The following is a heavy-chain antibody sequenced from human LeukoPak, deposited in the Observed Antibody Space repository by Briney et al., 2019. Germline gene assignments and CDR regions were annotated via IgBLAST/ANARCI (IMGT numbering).Heavy chain of an antibody. CDR1: GDSISSSSYY. D-gene: IGHD4-11*01. V-gene: IGHV4-39*02. CDR2: IFYDGST. J-gene: IGHJ4*02. Sequence: SETLSLTCTVSGDSISSSSYYWGWIRQPPGKELEWIGSIFYDGSTYYNPSLKSRLTIFADTSKNQFSLKMTSATAADTAVYYCVRDYSNFVQGDWGQGTLVTVSS. CDR3: VRDYSNFVQGD.